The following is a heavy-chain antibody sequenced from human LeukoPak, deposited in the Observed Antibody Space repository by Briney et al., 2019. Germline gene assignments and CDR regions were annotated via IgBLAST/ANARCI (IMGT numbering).Heavy chain of an antibody. CDR1: GFTFSSYA. CDR2: ISGSGGST. Sequence: GGSLRLSCAASGFTFSSYAMSWVRQAPGKGLEWVSAISGSGGSTYYADSAKGRFTISRDKSKNTLYLQMNSRRAEDTAVYYCAKDQALSRYFDSLSKHDAFDIWGQGTMVTVSS. V-gene: IGHV3-23*01. CDR3: AKDQALSRYFDSLSKHDAFDI. D-gene: IGHD3-9*01. J-gene: IGHJ3*02.